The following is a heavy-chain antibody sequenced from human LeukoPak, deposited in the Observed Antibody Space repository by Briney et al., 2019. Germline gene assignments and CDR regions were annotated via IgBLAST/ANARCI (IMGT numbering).Heavy chain of an antibody. CDR1: GYTFTSYA. CDR2: INAGNGNT. J-gene: IGHJ4*02. D-gene: IGHD3-10*01. CDR3: ARDWGLWFGEYYFDY. V-gene: IGHV1-3*01. Sequence: VASVNVSCKASGYTFTSYAMHWVRQAPGQRLEWIGWINAGNGNTKYSQKFQGRVTITRDTSASTAYMELSSLRSEDTAVYYCARDWGLWFGEYYFDYWGQGTLVTVSS.